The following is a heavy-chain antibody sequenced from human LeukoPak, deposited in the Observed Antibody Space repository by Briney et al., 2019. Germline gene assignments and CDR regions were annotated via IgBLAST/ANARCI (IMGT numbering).Heavy chain of an antibody. V-gene: IGHV4-34*01. D-gene: IGHD4-17*01. J-gene: IGHJ3*02. CDR3: ARVTRALRTVTKPPRSNAFDI. CDR2: INHSGST. Sequence: SETLSLTCAVYGGSFRGYYWSWIRQPPGKGLEWIGEINHSGSTNYNPSLESRVTISVDTSKNQFSLKLSSVTAAGTAVYYCARVTRALRTVTKPPRSNAFDIWGQGTMVTVSS. CDR1: GGSFRGYY.